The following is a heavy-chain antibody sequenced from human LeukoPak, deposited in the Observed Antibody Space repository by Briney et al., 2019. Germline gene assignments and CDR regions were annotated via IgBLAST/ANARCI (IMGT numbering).Heavy chain of an antibody. CDR1: GFSFSSYS. D-gene: IGHD3-22*01. CDR3: ARGNVHYYDSSGYYYDPYYFDY. CDR2: ISSSSTTI. J-gene: IGHJ4*02. Sequence: QPGGSLRLSCAASGFSFSSYSMTWVRQAPGKGLEWVSYISSSSTTIYYADSVKGRFTISRDNAKNSVYPQMNSLRDEDTAVYYCARGNVHYYDSSGYYYDPYYFDYWGQGTLVTVSS. V-gene: IGHV3-48*02.